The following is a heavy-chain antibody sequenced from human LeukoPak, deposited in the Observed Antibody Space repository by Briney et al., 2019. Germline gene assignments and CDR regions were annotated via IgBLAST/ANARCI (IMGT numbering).Heavy chain of an antibody. CDR3: ARSVPGGTGWMGSIDY. J-gene: IGHJ4*02. CDR2: ISSSSSTI. CDR1: GFTFSSYS. D-gene: IGHD6-19*01. V-gene: IGHV3-48*01. Sequence: GGSLRLSCAASGFTFSSYSMNWVRQAPGKGLEWVSYISSSSSTIYYADSVKGRFTISRDNAKNSLYLQMNSLRAEDTAVYYCARSVPGGTGWMGSIDYWGQGTLVTVSS.